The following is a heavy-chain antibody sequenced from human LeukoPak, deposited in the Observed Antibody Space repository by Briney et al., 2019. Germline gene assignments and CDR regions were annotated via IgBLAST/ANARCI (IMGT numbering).Heavy chain of an antibody. CDR1: GGSFSGYY. CDR2: INHSGST. D-gene: IGHD5/OR15-5a*01. Sequence: SETLSLTCAAYGGSFSGYYWSWIRQPPGKGLEWIGEINHSGSTNYNPSLKSRVTISVDTSKNQFSLKLSSVTAADTAVYYCAKDPRTALKVSYMDVWGKGTTVTISS. V-gene: IGHV4-34*01. CDR3: AKDPRTALKVSYMDV. J-gene: IGHJ6*03.